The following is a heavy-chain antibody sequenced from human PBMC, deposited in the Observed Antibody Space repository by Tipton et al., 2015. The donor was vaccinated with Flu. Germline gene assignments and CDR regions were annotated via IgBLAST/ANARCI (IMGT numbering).Heavy chain of an antibody. V-gene: IGHV4-39*07. J-gene: IGHJ5*02. D-gene: IGHD3-10*01. CDR2: INHSGST. CDR3: ARATELLWFGEARGWFDP. Sequence: TLSLTCTVSGGSISSSSYYWGWIRQPPGKGLEWIGEINHSGSTNYNPSLKSRVTVSVDTPKNQFSLKLSSVTAADTAVYYCARATELLWFGEARGWFDPWGQGTLVTVSS. CDR1: GGSISSSSYY.